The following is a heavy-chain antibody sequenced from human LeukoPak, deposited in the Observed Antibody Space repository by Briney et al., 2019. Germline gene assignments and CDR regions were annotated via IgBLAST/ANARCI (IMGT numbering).Heavy chain of an antibody. V-gene: IGHV3-48*01. Sequence: GGSLRLSCAASGFTFSDYYMNWVRQAPGKGLEWVSYISSSSSTIYYADSVKGRFTISRDNAKNSLYLQMNSLRAEDTAVYYCARDYGWYNGSYLVAFDIWGQGTMVTVSS. J-gene: IGHJ3*02. CDR2: ISSSSSTI. CDR1: GFTFSDYY. CDR3: ARDYGWYNGSYLVAFDI. D-gene: IGHD1-26*01.